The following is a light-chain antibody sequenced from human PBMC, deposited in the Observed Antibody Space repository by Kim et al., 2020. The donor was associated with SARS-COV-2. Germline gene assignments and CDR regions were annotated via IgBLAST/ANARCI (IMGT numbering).Light chain of an antibody. CDR2: KDS. CDR3: QSADSSGPYVV. J-gene: IGLJ2*01. CDR1: ALPKQY. Sequence: SYELTQPPSVSVSPGQTARITCPGDALPKQYAYWYQQKPGQAPVLVKSKDSERPSGIPERFSGSSSGTTVTLTISGVQAEDEADSYCQSADSSGPYVVFG. V-gene: IGLV3-25*03.